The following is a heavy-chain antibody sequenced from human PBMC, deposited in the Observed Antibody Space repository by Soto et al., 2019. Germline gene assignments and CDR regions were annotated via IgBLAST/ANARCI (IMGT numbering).Heavy chain of an antibody. V-gene: IGHV3-23*01. Sequence: PGGSLRLSCAASGFTFSSYAMSWVRQAPGKGLEWVSAISVSGGSTYYADSVKGRFTISRDNSKNTLYLQMNSLRAEDTAVYYCAKSIWGSYRRTFDYWGQGTLGTVSS. J-gene: IGHJ4*02. D-gene: IGHD3-16*02. CDR2: ISVSGGST. CDR1: GFTFSSYA. CDR3: AKSIWGSYRRTFDY.